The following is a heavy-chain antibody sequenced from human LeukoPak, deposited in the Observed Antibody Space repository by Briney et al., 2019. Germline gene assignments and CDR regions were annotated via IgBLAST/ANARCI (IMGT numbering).Heavy chain of an antibody. Sequence: GRSLRLSCTASGFTFGDCARTWVRQAPGKGLEWVGFIASETYGGTAEYAASVKGRFTISRDDSKSIAYLQMNSLKTEDTAVYYCARDQTPYYWGQGTLVTVSS. CDR3: ARDQTPYY. V-gene: IGHV3-49*04. J-gene: IGHJ4*02. CDR2: IASETYGGTA. CDR1: GFTFGDCA.